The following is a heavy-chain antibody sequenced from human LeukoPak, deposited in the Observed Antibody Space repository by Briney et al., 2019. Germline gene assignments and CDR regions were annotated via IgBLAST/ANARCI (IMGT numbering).Heavy chain of an antibody. J-gene: IGHJ4*02. CDR1: GYTFTGYY. Sequence: ASVKVSCKASGYTFTGYYMHWVRQAPGQGLEWMGWINPNSGGTNYAQKFQGRVTMTRDTSISTAYMELSRLRSDDTAVYYCVRWDTAMVISSSFFDYWGQGTLVTVSS. D-gene: IGHD5-18*01. CDR2: INPNSGGT. V-gene: IGHV1-2*02. CDR3: VRWDTAMVISSSFFDY.